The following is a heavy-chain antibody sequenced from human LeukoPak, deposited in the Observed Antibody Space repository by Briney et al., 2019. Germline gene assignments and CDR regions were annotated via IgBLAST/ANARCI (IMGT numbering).Heavy chain of an antibody. CDR2: ISFNSDYI. Sequence: YXMNWVRQAPGKGLEWVSSISFNSDYIYYADSVKGRFTISRDDAKNSLYLQMNSLRAEDTAVYYCARYPLSSSWYFFDYWGQGTLVTVSS. J-gene: IGHJ4*02. CDR1: YX. D-gene: IGHD6-13*01. CDR3: ARYPLSSSWYFFDY. V-gene: IGHV3-21*01.